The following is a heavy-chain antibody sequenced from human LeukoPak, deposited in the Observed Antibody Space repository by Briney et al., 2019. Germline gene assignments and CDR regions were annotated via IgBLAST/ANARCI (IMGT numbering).Heavy chain of an antibody. CDR2: IIPILGIA. D-gene: IGHD3-10*01. J-gene: IGHJ4*02. CDR3: ASSGYGSGLRTQSDY. V-gene: IGHV1-69*04. Sequence: SVKVSCKASGGTFSSYAISWVRQAPGQGLEWMGRIIPILGIANYAQKFQGRVTITADKSTSTAYMELSSLRSEDTAVYYCASSGYGSGLRTQSDYWGQGTLVTVSS. CDR1: GGTFSSYA.